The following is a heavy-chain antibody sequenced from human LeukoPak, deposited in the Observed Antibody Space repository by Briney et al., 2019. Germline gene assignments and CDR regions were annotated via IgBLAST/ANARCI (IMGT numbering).Heavy chain of an antibody. J-gene: IGHJ4*02. V-gene: IGHV1-2*02. CDR1: GYTFTGYY. CDR3: ARDNTELMWIQPYFDY. Sequence: ASVKVSCKASGYTFTGYYMHWVRQAPGQGLEWMGWINPNSGGTNYAQKFQGRVTMTRDTSISTAYMELSRRRSDDTAVYYCARDNTELMWIQPYFDYWGQGTLVTVSS. CDR2: INPNSGGT. D-gene: IGHD5-18*01.